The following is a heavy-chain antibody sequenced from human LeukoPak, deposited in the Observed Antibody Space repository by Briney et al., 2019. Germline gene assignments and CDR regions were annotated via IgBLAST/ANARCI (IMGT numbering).Heavy chain of an antibody. V-gene: IGHV3-23*01. Sequence: GGSLRLSCAASGFTFSSYAMSWVRQAPGKGLEWVSAISGSGGSTYYADSVKGRFTISRDNSKNTLYLQMNSLRAEDSAVYYCAKRVYSSSVGLGYNWFDPWGQGTLVTVSS. CDR1: GFTFSSYA. CDR3: AKRVYSSSVGLGYNWFDP. CDR2: ISGSGGST. D-gene: IGHD6-6*01. J-gene: IGHJ5*02.